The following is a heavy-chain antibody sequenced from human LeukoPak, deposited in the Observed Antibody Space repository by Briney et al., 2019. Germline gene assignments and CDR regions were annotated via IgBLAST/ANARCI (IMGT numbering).Heavy chain of an antibody. Sequence: GGSLRLSCADSGXTVSSNYMGWVRQAPGKGREWVSVIYSGGSTHYADSVKGRFTISRDNSKNTLYLKMSSLRAEDTAVYYCARDRLHYDSLTGYPADWGQGTLVTVSS. J-gene: IGHJ4*02. CDR1: GXTVSSNY. CDR2: IYSGGST. CDR3: ARDRLHYDSLTGYPAD. V-gene: IGHV3-66*01. D-gene: IGHD3-9*01.